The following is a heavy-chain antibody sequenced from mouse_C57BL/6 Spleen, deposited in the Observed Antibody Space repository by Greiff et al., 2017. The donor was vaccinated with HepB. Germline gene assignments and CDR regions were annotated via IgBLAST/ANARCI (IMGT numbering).Heavy chain of an antibody. CDR1: GYTFTDYY. CDR2: INPYNGGT. CDR3: ARFDYDVGGYYAMDY. V-gene: IGHV1-19*01. J-gene: IGHJ4*01. D-gene: IGHD2-4*01. Sequence: DVKLQESGPVLVKPGASVKMSCKASGYTFTDYYMNWVKQSHGKSLEWIGVINPYNGGTSYNQKFKGKATLTVDKSSSTAYMELNSLTSEDSAVYYCARFDYDVGGYYAMDYWGQGTSVTVSS.